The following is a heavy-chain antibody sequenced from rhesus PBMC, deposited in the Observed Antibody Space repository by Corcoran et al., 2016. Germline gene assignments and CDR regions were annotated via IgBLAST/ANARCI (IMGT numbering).Heavy chain of an antibody. J-gene: IGHJ4*01. CDR2: LSYSGST. CDR1: GGSISSSYYS. Sequence: QVQLQESGPGLGKPSETLSLTYAVPGGSISSSYYSWSWIRPPPGKGLEWIGYLSYSGSTSYNPSLKSRVTISRDTSKNQFSLKLSSVTAADTAVYYCASVDYGNAGLDYWGQGVLVTVSS. CDR3: ASVDYGNAGLDY. D-gene: IGHD4-35*01. V-gene: IGHV4-122*02.